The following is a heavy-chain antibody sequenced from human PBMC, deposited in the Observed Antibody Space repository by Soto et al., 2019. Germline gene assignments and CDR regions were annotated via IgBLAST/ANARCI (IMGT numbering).Heavy chain of an antibody. CDR3: ARDRVAAAGTWTIYYYYGMDV. J-gene: IGHJ6*02. Sequence: GASVKVSCKASGGTYSSYTFSWVRQAPGQGLQWMGGIIGIFGKTDYAQKFQGRLTVAADASTSTVYMELSSLSSEDTAVYYCARDRVAAAGTWTIYYYYGMDVWG. CDR1: GGTYSSYT. CDR2: IIGIFGKT. D-gene: IGHD6-13*01. V-gene: IGHV1-69*13.